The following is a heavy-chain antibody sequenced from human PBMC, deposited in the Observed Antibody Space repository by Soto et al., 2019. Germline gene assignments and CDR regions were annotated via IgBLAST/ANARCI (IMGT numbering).Heavy chain of an antibody. CDR3: AAFREYSSSPRYRDV. D-gene: IGHD6-6*01. CDR2: INAGNGNT. V-gene: IGHV1-3*01. CDR1: GYTFTSYA. J-gene: IGHJ6*03. Sequence: ASVKVSCKASGYTFTSYAMHWVRQAPGQRLEWMGWINAGNGNTKYSQKFQGRVTITRDTSASTAYMELSSLRSEDTAVFYCAAFREYSSSPRYRDVWGKGTPVTVS.